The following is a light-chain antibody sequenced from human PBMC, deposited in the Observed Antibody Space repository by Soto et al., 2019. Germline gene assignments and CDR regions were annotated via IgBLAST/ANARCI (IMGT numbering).Light chain of an antibody. V-gene: IGLV6-57*04. J-gene: IGLJ2*01. CDR1: SGNIASNY. CDR3: QSYYTTNHVV. Sequence: NFMLTQPHSVSEYQGKTVTISCTRSSGNIASNYVQWYQQRPGSAPTTVIYEDNQRPSGVPDRFSGSLDSSSNSASLTISGLKTEDEADYYCQSYYTTNHVVFGVWTKVTVL. CDR2: EDN.